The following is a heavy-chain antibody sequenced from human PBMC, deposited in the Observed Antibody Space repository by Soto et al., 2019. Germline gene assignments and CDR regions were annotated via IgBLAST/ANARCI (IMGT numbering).Heavy chain of an antibody. V-gene: IGHV4-34*01. CDR3: ARWYYDYVWGSYRYYYGMDV. J-gene: IGHJ6*02. CDR2: INHSGST. Sequence: SETLSLTCAVYGAAFSGYYWSWIRQPPGKGLEWIGEINHSGSTKYNTSLKNPVTISEDTSTNQFPLKLSPVTGADAAVYYCARWYYDYVWGSYRYYYGMDVWGQGTTVTVSS. CDR1: GAAFSGYY. D-gene: IGHD3-16*02.